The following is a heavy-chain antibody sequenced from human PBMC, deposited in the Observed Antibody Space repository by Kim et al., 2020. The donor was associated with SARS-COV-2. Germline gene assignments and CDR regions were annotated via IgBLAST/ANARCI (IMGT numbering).Heavy chain of an antibody. CDR3: VGGGGWNT. V-gene: IGHV6-1*01. CDR2: TYYRSKWYN. CDR1: GDSVSSNSAA. Sequence: SQTLSLTCAISGDSVSSNSAAWNWISQSPSRGLEWLGRTYYRSKWYNEYALSVKSRITINPDTSKNQFSLQLNSVTPEDTAVYYCVGGGGWNTWGQGTLVTVSS. D-gene: IGHD6-19*01. J-gene: IGHJ5*02.